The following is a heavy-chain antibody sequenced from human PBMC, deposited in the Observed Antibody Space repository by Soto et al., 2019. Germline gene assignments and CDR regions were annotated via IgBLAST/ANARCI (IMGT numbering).Heavy chain of an antibody. J-gene: IGHJ5*02. V-gene: IGHV4-4*07. D-gene: IGHD6-13*01. CDR3: VASLAASGLNWLDP. CDR1: GGSISEKY. CDR2: IFANGHT. Sequence: PSETLSLTCIVSGGSISEKYWNWVRQPPGKGLEWIGLIFANGHTDYNPSLKSRVTMSVDASKNQFSLRLTSMTAADTAVYYCVASLAASGLNWLDPWGRGILVTVS.